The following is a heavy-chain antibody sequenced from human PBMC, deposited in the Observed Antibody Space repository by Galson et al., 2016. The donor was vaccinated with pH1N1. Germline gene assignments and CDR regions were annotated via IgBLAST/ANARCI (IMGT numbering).Heavy chain of an antibody. CDR3: TKGGSIAAPDEAFDI. Sequence: SLRLSCAASGFSFSTFAMTWVRQAPGKGLEWVSFISPGGGGTYYADSVKGRFTISKDSSTNTLSLQMNSLRAEDTAVYYCTKGGSIAAPDEAFDIWGQGATVTVS. CDR1: GFSFSTFA. V-gene: IGHV3-23*01. D-gene: IGHD6-6*01. J-gene: IGHJ3*02. CDR2: ISPGGGGT.